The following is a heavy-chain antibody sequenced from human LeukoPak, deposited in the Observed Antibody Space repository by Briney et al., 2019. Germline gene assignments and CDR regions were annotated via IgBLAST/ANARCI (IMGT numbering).Heavy chain of an antibody. V-gene: IGHV3-11*05. J-gene: IGHJ4*02. D-gene: IGHD3-22*01. Sequence: PGGSLRLSCAASGFTFSDYHMTWIRQAPGKGLEWVSYISGSSIYTRYADSVKGRFTISRDNAKNSLYLQMNGLRAEDTALYYCVRDISCYYFDYWGQGTLVTVSS. CDR2: ISGSSIYT. CDR3: VRDISCYYFDY. CDR1: GFTFSDYH.